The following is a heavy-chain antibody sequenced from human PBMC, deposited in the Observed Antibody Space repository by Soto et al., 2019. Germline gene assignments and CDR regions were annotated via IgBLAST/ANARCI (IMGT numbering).Heavy chain of an antibody. Sequence: ISSSSYYWGWIRQPPGKGLEWIGSIYYSGRTYYNPSFKSRVTISIDTSKNQFSLKLSSVTATDTAVYYCARQRTTVVTQAYFDHWGQGALVTVSS. CDR3: ARQRTTVVTQAYFDH. V-gene: IGHV4-39*01. CDR1: ISSSSYY. CDR2: IYYSGRT. D-gene: IGHD2-21*02. J-gene: IGHJ4*02.